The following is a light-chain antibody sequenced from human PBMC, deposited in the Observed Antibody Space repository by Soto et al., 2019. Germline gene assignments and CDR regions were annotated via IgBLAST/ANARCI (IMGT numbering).Light chain of an antibody. J-gene: IGKJ1*01. CDR3: QQYNNWPRT. CDR1: HSVSNN. Sequence: EIVMTQSPSTLSVSPGERATLSCRASHSVSNNLAWYQQKPGHAPSPLIYGASTRATGIPARFSGSGFGTEFTLTISSLQSEDFAVYYCQQYNNWPRTFGQGTKVEIK. CDR2: GAS. V-gene: IGKV3D-15*01.